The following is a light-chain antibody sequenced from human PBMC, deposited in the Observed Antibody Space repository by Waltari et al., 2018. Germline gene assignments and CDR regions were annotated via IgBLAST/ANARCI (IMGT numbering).Light chain of an antibody. CDR3: QQYNNWRT. Sequence: EVLMTQSPGTLSVSPGERATLSCRASQSISMNLAWYQQKPGQAPRLLIYGASTRAPGIPARFSGSGSGTEFTLSISSLQSEDFAVYYCQQYNNWRTFGQGTKVEIK. CDR2: GAS. J-gene: IGKJ2*01. V-gene: IGKV3-15*01. CDR1: QSISMN.